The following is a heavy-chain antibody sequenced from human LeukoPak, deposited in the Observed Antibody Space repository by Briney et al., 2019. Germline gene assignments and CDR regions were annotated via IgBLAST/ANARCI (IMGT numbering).Heavy chain of an antibody. CDR1: GFTFGAHA. V-gene: IGHV3-49*04. D-gene: IGHD3-16*01. CDR3: SRDDRSGDAFDI. CDR2: IRSKAYRGTT. Sequence: GRSLRLSCTASGFTFGAHAMSWVRQAPGKGLEWVGFIRSKAYRGTTEYDASVKGRFTISRDDSKTIAYLQMNSLKPEDTAVYYCSRDDRSGDAFDIWGQGTMVTVSS. J-gene: IGHJ3*02.